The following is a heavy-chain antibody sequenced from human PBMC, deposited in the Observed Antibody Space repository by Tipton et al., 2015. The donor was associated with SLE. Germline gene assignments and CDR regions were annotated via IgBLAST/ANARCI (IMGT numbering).Heavy chain of an antibody. CDR3: ARGLAAGDRI. CDR2: IYYSGST. J-gene: IGHJ4*02. V-gene: IGHV4-59*11. CDR1: GGSISSHY. D-gene: IGHD7-27*01. Sequence: TLSLTCTVSGGSISSHYWSWIRQPPGKGLELIGYIYYSGSTNYNPSLKSRVTISVDTSKNQFSLKLSSVTAADTAVYYCARGLAAGDRIWGQGTLVTVSS.